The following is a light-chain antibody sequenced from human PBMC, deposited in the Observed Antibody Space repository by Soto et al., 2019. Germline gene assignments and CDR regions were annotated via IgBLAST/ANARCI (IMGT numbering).Light chain of an antibody. CDR2: AAS. J-gene: IGKJ5*01. CDR3: QQLNNYPIT. Sequence: DIQLTQSPSFLSASVGDRVTITCRASQGISSYLAWYQQKPGKAPKLLIYAASTLQNGFPSRFSGSGSGTEFTLTISSLQPEDFATYYCQQLNNYPITFGQGTRLEIE. CDR1: QGISSY. V-gene: IGKV1-9*01.